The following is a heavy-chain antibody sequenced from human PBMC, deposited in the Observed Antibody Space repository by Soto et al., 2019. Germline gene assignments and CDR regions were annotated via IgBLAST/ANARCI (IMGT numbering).Heavy chain of an antibody. Sequence: SVKVSCKASGGTFSSFAISWVRQAPGQGLEWMGGIIPIFGTANYAQKFQGRVTITADESTSTAYMELSSLRSEDTAVYYCARAHRGYSGYDLHTAMVPLGIAVWGKGTTVTVSS. CDR2: IIPIFGTA. V-gene: IGHV1-69*13. J-gene: IGHJ6*04. CDR3: ARAHRGYSGYDLHTAMVPLGIAV. D-gene: IGHD5-12*01. CDR1: GGTFSSFA.